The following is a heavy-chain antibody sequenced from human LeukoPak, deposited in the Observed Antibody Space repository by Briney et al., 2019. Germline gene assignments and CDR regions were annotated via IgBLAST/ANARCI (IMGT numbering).Heavy chain of an antibody. J-gene: IGHJ6*02. D-gene: IGHD2-8*02. CDR3: ARDGRTGGYYYCGMDV. Sequence: ASVKVSCKASGYTFTGYYMHWVRQAPGQGLEWMGWINPNSGGTNYAQKFQGRVTMTRDTSISTAYMELSRLRSDDTAVYYCARDGRTGGYYYCGMDVWGQGTTVTVSS. CDR1: GYTFTGYY. CDR2: INPNSGGT. V-gene: IGHV1-2*02.